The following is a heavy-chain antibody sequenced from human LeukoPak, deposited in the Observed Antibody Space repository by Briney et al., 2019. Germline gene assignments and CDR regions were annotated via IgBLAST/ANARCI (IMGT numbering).Heavy chain of an antibody. CDR2: ISGSGSST. CDR1: GFTFSSYA. V-gene: IGHV3-23*01. Sequence: GGSPGPSCAASGFTFSSYAMSCVRQAPGKGLEWVSSISGSGSSTYYADSEEGRFTISRDYSKNTLYLQMNSLRAEDTAVYYCAKESPHPPDYWGKGTLVTVSS. CDR3: AKESPHPPDY. J-gene: IGHJ4*02.